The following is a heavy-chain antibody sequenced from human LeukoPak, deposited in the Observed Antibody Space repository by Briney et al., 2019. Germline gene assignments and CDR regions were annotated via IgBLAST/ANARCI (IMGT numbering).Heavy chain of an antibody. CDR1: GGSISSYY. V-gene: IGHV4-59*01. CDR3: ARTRDYGDYYRLDY. D-gene: IGHD4-17*01. CDR2: IYYSGST. J-gene: IGHJ4*02. Sequence: HSETLSLTCTVSGGSISSYYWSWIRQPPGKGLEWIGYIYYSGSTNYNPSLKSRVTISVDTSKNQFSLKLSSVTAADTAVYYCARTRDYGDYYRLDYWGQGTLVTVSS.